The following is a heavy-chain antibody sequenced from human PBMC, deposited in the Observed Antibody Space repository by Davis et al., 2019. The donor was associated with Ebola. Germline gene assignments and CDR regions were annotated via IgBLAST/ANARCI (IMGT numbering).Heavy chain of an antibody. CDR1: GYTFTSYG. Sequence: ASVQVPCKASGYTFTSYGISWVRQAPRQGLEWMGWISTYNGNTNFAQKLQGRVTMTTDTSTSSAYMELRSLRSDDTAVYYCARMAAAGTKLDVWGQGTTVTVSS. J-gene: IGHJ6*02. V-gene: IGHV1-18*04. CDR3: ARMAAAGTKLDV. CDR2: ISTYNGNT. D-gene: IGHD6-13*01.